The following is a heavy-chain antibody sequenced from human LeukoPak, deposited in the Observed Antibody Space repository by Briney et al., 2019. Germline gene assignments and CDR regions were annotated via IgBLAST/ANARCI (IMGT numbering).Heavy chain of an antibody. V-gene: IGHV4-59*01. D-gene: IGHD2-21*02. CDR2: IYFSGSS. CDR3: ARATIYCGGDCYQGALDI. Sequence: PSETLSLTCTVSGGSISTYYWSWIRQPPGKGLEWIGYIYFSGSSNYNPSLKSRVTISVDTSKNQFSLNLNSATAADTAVYYCARATIYCGGDCYQGALDIWGQGTTVTVSS. J-gene: IGHJ3*02. CDR1: GGSISTYY.